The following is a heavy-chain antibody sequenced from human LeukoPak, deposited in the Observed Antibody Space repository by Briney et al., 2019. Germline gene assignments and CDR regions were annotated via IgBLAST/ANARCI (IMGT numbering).Heavy chain of an antibody. CDR2: IKSNLDGGTT. CDR1: GFPFTNAW. Sequence: GGSLRLSCAPSGFPFTNAWLVWVRQAPGKGLEWVGRIKSNLDGGTTDFAAAVKGRFTMSRDDLTKTVYLQMNGLKTEDTGVYYCTTDFSHFDFSSGFYSYWGHGSLVTVSA. D-gene: IGHD3-3*01. V-gene: IGHV3-15*01. CDR3: TTDFSHFDFSSGFYSY. J-gene: IGHJ4*01.